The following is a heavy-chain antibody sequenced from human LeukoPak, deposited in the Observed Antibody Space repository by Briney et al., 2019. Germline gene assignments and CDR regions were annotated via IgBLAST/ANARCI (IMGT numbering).Heavy chain of an antibody. Sequence: SVKVSCKASGYTFTSYGISWVRQAPGQGLEWMGGIIPIFGTANYAQKFQGRVTITADESTSTAYMELSSLRSEDTAVYYCARERNWNDGGWFDPWGQGTLVTVSS. CDR3: ARERNWNDGGWFDP. CDR1: GYTFTSYG. CDR2: IIPIFGTA. V-gene: IGHV1-69*13. D-gene: IGHD1-1*01. J-gene: IGHJ5*02.